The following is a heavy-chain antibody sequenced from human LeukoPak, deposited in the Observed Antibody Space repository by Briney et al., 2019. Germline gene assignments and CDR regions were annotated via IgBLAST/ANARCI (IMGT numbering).Heavy chain of an antibody. CDR3: VTYYFDSSGPKKNY. D-gene: IGHD3-22*01. CDR2: INHSGST. CDR1: GGSFSGYY. V-gene: IGHV4-34*01. J-gene: IGHJ4*02. Sequence: PSETLSLTCAVYGGSFSGYYWSWIRQPPGKGLEWIGGINHSGSTNYNPSLKSRVTISVDTSKKQFSLKLSSVTAADTAVYYCVTYYFDSSGPKKNYWGQGTLVTVSS.